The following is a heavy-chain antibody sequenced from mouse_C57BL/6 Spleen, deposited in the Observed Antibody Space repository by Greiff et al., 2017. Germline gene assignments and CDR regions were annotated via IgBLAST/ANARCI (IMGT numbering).Heavy chain of an antibody. CDR3: ARGGIYQGFAY. Sequence: QVQLQQPGAELVRPGSSVKLSCKASGYTFTSYWMHWVKQRPIQGLEWIGNIDPSDSETHYNQKFKDKATLTVDKSYSTAYMQLSSLTSEDSAVYYCARGGIYQGFAYWGQGTLVTVAA. D-gene: IGHD1-1*02. CDR1: GYTFTSYW. J-gene: IGHJ3*01. V-gene: IGHV1-52*01. CDR2: IDPSDSET.